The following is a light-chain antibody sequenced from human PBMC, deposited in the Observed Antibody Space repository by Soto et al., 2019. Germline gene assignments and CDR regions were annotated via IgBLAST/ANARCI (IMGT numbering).Light chain of an antibody. CDR3: QQYGSAPAWT. Sequence: IVLTQSPGTLSLSPGERATLSCRASQSISSSYLAWYQQKPGQAPRLLIYGASNRATGIPDRFSGSGSGTDFTLTISRLEPEDFAVYYCQQYGSAPAWTFGQGTKVEIE. CDR1: QSISSSY. CDR2: GAS. V-gene: IGKV3-20*01. J-gene: IGKJ1*01.